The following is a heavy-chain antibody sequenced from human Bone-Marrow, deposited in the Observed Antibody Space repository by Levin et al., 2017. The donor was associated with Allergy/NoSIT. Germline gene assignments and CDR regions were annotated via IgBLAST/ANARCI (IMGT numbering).Heavy chain of an antibody. CDR1: GFTLSLYE. CDR3: ARESTDQGNFDC. Sequence: GGSLRLSCETSGFTLSLYEMNWVRQAPGKGLEWVSYISGLGKTIYYADSVKGRFTISRDNPKNSLYLEMNSLRPEDTAVYYCARESTDQGNFDCWGQGTQVTVSS. V-gene: IGHV3-48*03. CDR2: ISGLGKTI. J-gene: IGHJ4*02.